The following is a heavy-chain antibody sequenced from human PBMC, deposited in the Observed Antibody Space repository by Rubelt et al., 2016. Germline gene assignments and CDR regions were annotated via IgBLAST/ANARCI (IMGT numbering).Heavy chain of an antibody. V-gene: IGHV2-5*02. CDR1: GFSLTTSGGA. CDR3: AHRGDDGSGSYYDY. CDR2: IYWDDDK. D-gene: IGHD3-10*01. J-gene: IGHJ4*02. Sequence: QITLKESGPTLVKPTQTLTLTCTFSGFSLTTSGGALGWIRQPPGKALEWIAVIYWDDDKRYSPSLRRRLTIIKDTSKNQVALIMTDMDPVETATDFCAHRGDDGSGSYYDYWGPGSLVTVSS.